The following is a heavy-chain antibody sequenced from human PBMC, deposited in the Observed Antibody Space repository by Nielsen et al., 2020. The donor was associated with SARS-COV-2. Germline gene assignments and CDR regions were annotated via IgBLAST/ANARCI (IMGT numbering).Heavy chain of an antibody. CDR2: ISYDGSNK. J-gene: IGHJ4*02. CDR1: GFTFSSYA. D-gene: IGHD2-8*01. CDR3: ARDWEDIVLMVYAPLDY. Sequence: GESLKISCAASGFTFSSYAMHWVRQAPGKGLEWVAVISYDGSNKYYADSVKGRFTISRDNAKNSLYLQMNSLRAEDTAVYYCARDWEDIVLMVYAPLDYWGQGTLVTVSS. V-gene: IGHV3-30-3*01.